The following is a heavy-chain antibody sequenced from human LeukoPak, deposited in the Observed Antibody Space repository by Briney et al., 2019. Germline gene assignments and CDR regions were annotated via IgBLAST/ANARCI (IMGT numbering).Heavy chain of an antibody. Sequence: GGSLRLSCAASGFTFSSYAMSWVRQAPGKGLEWVSAISGSGGSTYYADSVKGRFTISRDNAKNTLYLQMNSLRAEDTAVYYCARAGHGDARPYHYSMDVWGQGTTVTVSS. CDR3: ARAGHGDARPYHYSMDV. V-gene: IGHV3-23*01. J-gene: IGHJ6*02. CDR1: GFTFSSYA. D-gene: IGHD4-17*01. CDR2: ISGSGGST.